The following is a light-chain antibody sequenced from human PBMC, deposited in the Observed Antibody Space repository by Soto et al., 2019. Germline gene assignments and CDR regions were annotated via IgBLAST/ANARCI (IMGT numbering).Light chain of an antibody. CDR3: SSYTSSTTVVV. CDR1: GSDVGAYNY. V-gene: IGLV2-14*03. Sequence: QSALTQPASVSGSPGQSITISCTGTGSDVGAYNYVSWYQQPPDKAPKLIIYDVSSRPTGVSNRFSGSKSGNTASLTISGLLAEDEGDYYCSSYTSSTTVVVFGGGTQLTVL. CDR2: DVS. J-gene: IGLJ3*02.